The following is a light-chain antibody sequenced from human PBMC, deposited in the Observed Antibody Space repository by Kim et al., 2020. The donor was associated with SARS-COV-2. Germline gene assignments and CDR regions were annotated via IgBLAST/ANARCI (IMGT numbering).Light chain of an antibody. CDR2: LAS. CDR1: QTISTW. Sequence: DIQMTQSPSTLSASVGDRVTITCRASQTISTWLAWYQQKPGKAPKLLLYLASTLESGVPSRFSGSGSGTEFTLTIDSLQPDDFATYYCHHYIRFPYTFGQGTKLEI. V-gene: IGKV1-5*03. J-gene: IGKJ2*01. CDR3: HHYIRFPYT.